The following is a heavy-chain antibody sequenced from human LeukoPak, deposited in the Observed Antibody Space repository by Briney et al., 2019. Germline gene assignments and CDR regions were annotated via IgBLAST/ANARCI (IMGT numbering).Heavy chain of an antibody. J-gene: IGHJ3*02. CDR1: GFTFGDYA. Sequence: GGSLRLSCTASGFTFGDYAMSWVRQAPGKGLEWVGRIKSKSDGETTDYAAPVKGRFTISRDDSKNTLYLQMNSLKTEDTAVYHCTTDGDLWGLLGAFDIWGQGTMVTVSS. CDR2: IKSKSDGETT. CDR3: TTDGDLWGLLGAFDI. V-gene: IGHV3-15*01. D-gene: IGHD1-26*01.